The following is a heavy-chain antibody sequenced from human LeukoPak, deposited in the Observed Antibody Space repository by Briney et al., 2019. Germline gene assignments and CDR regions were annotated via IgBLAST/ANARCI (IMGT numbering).Heavy chain of an antibody. J-gene: IGHJ6*03. V-gene: IGHV1-46*01. Sequence: GASVKVSCKASGYTFTSYYMHWVRQAPGQGLEWMGIINPSGGSTSYAQKFQGRVTMTRDTSTSTVYVELSSLRSEDTAVYYCARDPGIAAVSRGYYYYYYMDVWGKGTTVTISS. CDR3: ARDPGIAAVSRGYYYYYYMDV. CDR1: GYTFTSYY. D-gene: IGHD6-13*01. CDR2: INPSGGST.